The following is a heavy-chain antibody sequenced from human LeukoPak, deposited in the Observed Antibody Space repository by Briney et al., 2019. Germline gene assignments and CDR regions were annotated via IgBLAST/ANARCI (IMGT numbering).Heavy chain of an antibody. D-gene: IGHD6-13*01. CDR3: ARHWYSSSWYSHPFDY. CDR2: INHSGST. J-gene: IGHJ4*02. V-gene: IGHV4-34*01. CDR1: GGSFSGYY. Sequence: SETLSLTCAVYGGSFSGYYWSWIRQPPGKGLEWIGEINHSGSTNYNPSLKSRVTISVDTSKNQFSLKLSSVTAADTAVYYCARHWYSSSWYSHPFDYWGQGTLVTVSS.